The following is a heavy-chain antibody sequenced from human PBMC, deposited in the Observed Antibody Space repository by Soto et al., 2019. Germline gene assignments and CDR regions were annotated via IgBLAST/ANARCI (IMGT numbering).Heavy chain of an antibody. D-gene: IGHD5-12*01. J-gene: IGHJ4*02. CDR1: GGSISISSYY. V-gene: IGHV4-39*01. CDR3: ASWGYSGYDYSFDY. CDR2: IYYSGST. Sequence: SDTLSLTCTVSGGSISISSYYWGWIRQPPGKGLEWIGSIYYSGSTYYNPSLKSRVTISVDTSKNQFSLKLSSVTAADTAVYYCASWGYSGYDYSFDYWGQGTLVTVS.